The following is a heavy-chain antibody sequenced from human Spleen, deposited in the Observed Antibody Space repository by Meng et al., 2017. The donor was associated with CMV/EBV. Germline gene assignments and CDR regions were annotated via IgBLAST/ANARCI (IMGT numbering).Heavy chain of an antibody. CDR3: ARGWGVIEGADGY. D-gene: IGHD3-16*02. Sequence: CAASGFTFSSYAMHWVRQAPGKGLEWVAVISYDGSNKYYADSVKGRFTISRDNSKNTLYLQMNSLRAEDTAVYYCARGWGVIEGADGYWGQGTLVTVSS. J-gene: IGHJ4*02. CDR1: GFTFSSYA. V-gene: IGHV3-30*04. CDR2: ISYDGSNK.